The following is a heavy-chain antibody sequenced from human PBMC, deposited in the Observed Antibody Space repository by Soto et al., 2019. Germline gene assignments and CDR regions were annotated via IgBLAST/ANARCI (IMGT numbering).Heavy chain of an antibody. V-gene: IGHV4-34*01. CDR3: AREEYSYGFYGMDV. CDR1: GGSFSGYY. CDR2: INHSGST. Sequence: SETLSLTCAVYGGSFSGYYWSWIRQPPGKGLEWIGEINHSGSTNYNPSLKSRVTISVDTSKNQFSLKLSSVTAADTAVYYCAREEYSYGFYGMDVWGQGTTVTVSS. J-gene: IGHJ6*02. D-gene: IGHD5-18*01.